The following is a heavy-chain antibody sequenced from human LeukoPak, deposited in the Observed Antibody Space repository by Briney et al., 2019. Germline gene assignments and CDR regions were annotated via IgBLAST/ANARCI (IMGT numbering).Heavy chain of an antibody. D-gene: IGHD6-13*01. J-gene: IGHJ5*02. CDR1: GYTFTGYY. Sequence: GASVKVSCKASGYTFTGYYMHWVRQAPGQGLEWMGWINPNSGVTNYAQKFQGRVTMTRDTSISTAYMELSRLRSDDTAVYYCARDRNVRKLTAAAGRQNWFDPWGQGTLVTVSS. CDR2: INPNSGVT. CDR3: ARDRNVRKLTAAAGRQNWFDP. V-gene: IGHV1-2*02.